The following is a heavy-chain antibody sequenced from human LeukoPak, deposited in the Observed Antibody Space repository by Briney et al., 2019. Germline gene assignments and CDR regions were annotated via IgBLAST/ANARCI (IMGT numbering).Heavy chain of an antibody. CDR2: IRPDGREK. V-gene: IGHV3-7*01. Sequence: GGSLRLSCAASGFTISTYWMIWVRHAPGKGLECVANIRPDGREKNYVDSVKGRFTVSRDNSRNSLFLQMNSLRAEDTAVYYCASGQGWHFDLWGRGTLVTVSS. CDR1: GFTISTYW. CDR3: ASGQGWHFDL. J-gene: IGHJ2*01.